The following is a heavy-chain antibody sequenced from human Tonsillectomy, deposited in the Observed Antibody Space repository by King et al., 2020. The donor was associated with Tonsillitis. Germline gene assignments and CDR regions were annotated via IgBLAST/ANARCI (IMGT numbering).Heavy chain of an antibody. J-gene: IGHJ4*02. CDR1: GGSISNYY. V-gene: IGHV4-59*01. D-gene: IGHD1-1*01. CDR3: ARSGILDGPPDY. CDR2: IYYSSST. Sequence: VQLQESGPRMVKPSETLSLNCTVSGGSISNYYWNWIRQPPGKGLEWIGYIYYSSSTNYNPSLKSRVTISVDTSKKQFSLKLISVTTADTAVYYCARSGILDGPPDYWGQGTLVTVSS.